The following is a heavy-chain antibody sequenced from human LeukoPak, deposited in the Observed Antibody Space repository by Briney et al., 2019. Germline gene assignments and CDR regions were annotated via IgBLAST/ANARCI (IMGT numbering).Heavy chain of an antibody. D-gene: IGHD3-10*01. V-gene: IGHV4-4*07. CDR1: GGSISTHY. J-gene: IGHJ3*02. CDR2: IYPSGST. CDR3: AGGRGSRSQMAGYDAFDI. Sequence: SSETLSLTCTVSGGSISTHYWTWIRQPAGKGLEWIGRIYPSGSTNYNPSLKSRVTMSVDTSKNQFSLKMSSVTAADTAVYYCAGGRGSRSQMAGYDAFDIWGQGTMVTVSS.